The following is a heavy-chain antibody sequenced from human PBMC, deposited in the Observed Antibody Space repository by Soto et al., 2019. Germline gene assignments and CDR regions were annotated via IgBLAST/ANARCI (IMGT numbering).Heavy chain of an antibody. V-gene: IGHV3-15*01. D-gene: IGHD2-2*02. CDR1: GFSFSNAW. J-gene: IGHJ3*02. CDR2: IKSKTDGGAT. Sequence: GGSLRLSRAASGFSFSNAWMSWVRQAPGKGLEWVGRIKSKTDGGATDYAAPVKGRFTISRDDSRSTLYLQMNSLKTDDTAVYYCTTDRLYDDPGAFDIWGQGXMVTVSS. CDR3: TTDRLYDDPGAFDI.